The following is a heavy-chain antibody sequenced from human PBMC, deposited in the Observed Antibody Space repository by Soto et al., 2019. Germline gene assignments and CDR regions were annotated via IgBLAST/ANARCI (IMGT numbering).Heavy chain of an antibody. D-gene: IGHD3-16*01. CDR3: AFFDNNAYNILDY. V-gene: IGHV1-46*01. CDR1: GYTFTDYF. Sequence: GASVKVSCKASGYTFTDYFLHWVRQAPGQGLEWMGIINPSDGNTYYAQKFQGRLTLTRDTSTSTGYMELSSLKSEDTAVYYCAFFDNNAYNILDYWGQGALVTVSS. J-gene: IGHJ4*02. CDR2: INPSDGNT.